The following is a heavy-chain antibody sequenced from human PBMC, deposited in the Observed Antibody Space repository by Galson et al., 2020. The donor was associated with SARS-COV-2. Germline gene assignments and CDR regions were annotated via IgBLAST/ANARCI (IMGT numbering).Heavy chain of an antibody. Sequence: ETSETLSLTCSVSDVSMTSYYWSWIRQPPGKGLEGIGYISYSGSTNYNPSLRGRVTILVDLSKNQFSLKLSSVTAADTAVYYCARDPAPLYGDNYYYGMDVWGRGTTVTVSS. J-gene: IGHJ6*02. CDR2: ISYSGST. V-gene: IGHV4-59*01. D-gene: IGHD4-17*01. CDR1: DVSMTSYY. CDR3: ARDPAPLYGDNYYYGMDV.